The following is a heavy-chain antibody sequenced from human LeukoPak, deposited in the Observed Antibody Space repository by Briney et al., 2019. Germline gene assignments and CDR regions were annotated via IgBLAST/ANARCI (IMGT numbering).Heavy chain of an antibody. D-gene: IGHD6-6*01. V-gene: IGHV3-23*01. Sequence: GGSLRLSCAASGFTFSSYAMSWVRQAPGKGLEWVSAISGSGGSTYYADSVKGRFTISRDNSKNTLYPQMNSLRAEDTAVYYCAKRGVAAARLGGYYFDYWGQGTLVTVSS. J-gene: IGHJ4*02. CDR3: AKRGVAAARLGGYYFDY. CDR2: ISGSGGST. CDR1: GFTFSSYA.